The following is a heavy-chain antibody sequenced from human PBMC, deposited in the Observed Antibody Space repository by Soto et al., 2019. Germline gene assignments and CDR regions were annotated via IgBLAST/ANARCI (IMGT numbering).Heavy chain of an antibody. D-gene: IGHD2-15*01. CDR2: ISWDGGST. CDR1: GFTFDDYT. J-gene: IGHJ3*02. Sequence: EVQLVESGGVVVQPGGSLRLSRAASGFTFDDYTMHWVRQAPGKGLEWVSLISWDGGSTYYADSVKGRFTISRDNSKNSLYLQMNSLRTEDTALYDCAKDMGDGVVRAFDIWGQGTMVTVSS. V-gene: IGHV3-43*01. CDR3: AKDMGDGVVRAFDI.